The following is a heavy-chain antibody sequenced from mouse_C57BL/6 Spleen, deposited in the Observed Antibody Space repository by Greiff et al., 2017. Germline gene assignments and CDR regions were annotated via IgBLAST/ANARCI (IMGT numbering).Heavy chain of an antibody. V-gene: IGHV7-3*01. Sequence: EVKLLESGGGLVQPGGSLSLSCAASGFTFTDYYMSWVRQPPGKALEWLGFIRNNANGYTTEYSAPVKGRFTISRANSQTILYLQMNALRAEDSATYYCAGSPLRTGAMDYWGQGTSVTVSS. CDR1: GFTFTDYY. CDR3: AGSPLRTGAMDY. D-gene: IGHD1-1*01. J-gene: IGHJ4*01. CDR2: IRNNANGYTT.